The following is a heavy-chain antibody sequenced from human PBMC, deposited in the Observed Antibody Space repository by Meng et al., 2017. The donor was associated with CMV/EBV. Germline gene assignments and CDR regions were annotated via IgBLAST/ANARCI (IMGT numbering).Heavy chain of an antibody. CDR1: AYTFTGYY. D-gene: IGHD1-26*01. CDR3: ARALKRGIVGAAFDY. V-gene: IGHV1-2*02. J-gene: IGHJ4*02. Sequence: ASVQVSCKASAYTFTGYYMHWVRQAPGQGLEWMGWINPNSGGTNYAQKFQGRVTMTRDTSISRAYMELSRLRSDDTAVYYCARALKRGIVGAAFDYWGQGTLVTVSS. CDR2: INPNSGGT.